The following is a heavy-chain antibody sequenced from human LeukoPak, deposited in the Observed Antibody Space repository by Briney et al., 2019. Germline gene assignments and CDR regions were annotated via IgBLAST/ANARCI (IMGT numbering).Heavy chain of an antibody. CDR3: ATGATIPAGFDF. Sequence: GASVKVSCKVSGHSLNEISMYWVRQAPGKGLECMGVFDPEDGETIYAQRFKGRLTLTGDTSTDTMYMDLSSLRPEDTAVYYCATGATIPAGFDFWGQGTLVTVSS. CDR1: GHSLNEIS. CDR2: FDPEDGET. D-gene: IGHD5-24*01. V-gene: IGHV1-24*01. J-gene: IGHJ4*02.